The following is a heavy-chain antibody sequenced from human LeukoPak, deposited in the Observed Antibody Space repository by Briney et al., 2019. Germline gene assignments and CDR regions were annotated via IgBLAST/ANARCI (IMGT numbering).Heavy chain of an antibody. D-gene: IGHD6-13*01. V-gene: IGHV3-13*01. J-gene: IGHJ2*01. CDR3: ARAAYSSTWYSRYFDL. CDR2: IGTAGEI. Sequence: GGSLRLSCAASGFTSSSYDVHWVRQATGKGLEWVSGIGTAGEIYYPGSVKGRFTISRENAKNSLYLQMNSLRAGDTAVYYCARAAYSSTWYSRYFDLWGRGTLVTVSS. CDR1: GFTSSSYD.